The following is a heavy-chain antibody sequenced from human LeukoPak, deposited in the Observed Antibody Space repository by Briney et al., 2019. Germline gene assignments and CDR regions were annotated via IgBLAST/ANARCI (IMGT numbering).Heavy chain of an antibody. J-gene: IGHJ6*03. D-gene: IGHD5-12*01. CDR1: GFTFLSYG. V-gene: IGHV3-30*02. CDR2: IRYDGSNK. CDR3: AEGSGYERSYYYYYMNV. Sequence: PGGSLRLSCAASGFTFLSYGMHWVRQAPGKGLEWVAFIRYDGSNKYYADSVKGRFTISRDNSKNTLYLQMNSLRAEDTAVYYCAEGSGYERSYYYYYMNVWGKGTTVTISS.